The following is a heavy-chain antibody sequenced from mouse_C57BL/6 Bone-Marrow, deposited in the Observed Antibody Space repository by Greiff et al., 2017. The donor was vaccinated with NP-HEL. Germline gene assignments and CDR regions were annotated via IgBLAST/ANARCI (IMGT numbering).Heavy chain of an antibody. CDR3: AISGGGPLYAMDY. CDR2: IYPGDGDT. D-gene: IGHD3-3*01. J-gene: IGHJ4*01. Sequence: QVQLQQSGAELVKPGASVKISCKASGYAFSSYWMNWVKQRPGKGLEWIGQIYPGDGDTNYNGKFKGKATLTVDKSSSTAYMQLSSLTSEDSAVYYCAISGGGPLYAMDYWGQGTSVTVSS. V-gene: IGHV1-80*01. CDR1: GYAFSSYW.